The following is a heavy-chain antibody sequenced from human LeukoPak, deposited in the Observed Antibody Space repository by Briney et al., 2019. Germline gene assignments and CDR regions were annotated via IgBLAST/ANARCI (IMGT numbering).Heavy chain of an antibody. CDR1: GFTLSSHA. V-gene: IGHV3-30*04. CDR3: ARGKTSQNIVTRKTYNWFDP. D-gene: IGHD2/OR15-2a*01. J-gene: IGHJ5*02. CDR2: ISYDGNIK. Sequence: GGSLRLSCAASGFTLSSHAIHWVRQAPGKGLEWVALISYDGNIKYYADSVKGRFTISRDNAKNSLYLQMKSLRAEDTAVYYCARGKTSQNIVTRKTYNWFDPWGQGTLVTVSS.